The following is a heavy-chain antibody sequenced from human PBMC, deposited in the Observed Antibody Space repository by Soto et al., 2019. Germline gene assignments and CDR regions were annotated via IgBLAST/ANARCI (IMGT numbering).Heavy chain of an antibody. CDR3: ARDTTPYTSSWFLLDH. CDR1: GDSVSSNSAG. CDR2: TYYRSKWYE. V-gene: IGHV6-1*01. D-gene: IGHD6-19*01. J-gene: IGHJ4*02. Sequence: SQTLSLTCGISGDSVSSNSAGWNWIRQSPSRGLEWLGRTYYRSKWYEDYGMSVKGRVTINRDTSKKQFSLQLKSVTPEDTAVYYCARDTTPYTSSWFLLDHCGPGTMLTVYS.